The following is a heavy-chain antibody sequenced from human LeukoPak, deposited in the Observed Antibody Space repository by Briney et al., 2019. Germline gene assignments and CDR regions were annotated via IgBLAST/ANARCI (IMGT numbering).Heavy chain of an antibody. Sequence: GGSLRLSCAASGFTFSSYAMSWVRQAPGKGLEWVSAISSSSSYIYYADSVKGRFTISRDNAKNSLYLQMNSLRAEDTAVYYCARVSYDIAYFDYWGQGTLVTVSS. CDR3: ARVSYDIAYFDY. CDR2: ISSSSSYI. V-gene: IGHV3-21*01. J-gene: IGHJ4*02. CDR1: GFTFSSYA. D-gene: IGHD3-22*01.